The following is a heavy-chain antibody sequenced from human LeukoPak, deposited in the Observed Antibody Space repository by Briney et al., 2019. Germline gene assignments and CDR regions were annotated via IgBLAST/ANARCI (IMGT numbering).Heavy chain of an antibody. CDR2: IIPIFGTA. V-gene: IGHV1-69*13. CDR3: ARLTYYYGSGSYFWFDY. Sequence: ASVKVSCKASGGTFSSYAISWVRQASGQGHEWMGGIIPIFGTANYAQKFQGRVTITADESTSTAYMELSSLRSEDTAVYYCARLTYYYGSGSYFWFDYWGQGTLVTVSS. D-gene: IGHD3-10*01. J-gene: IGHJ4*02. CDR1: GGTFSSYA.